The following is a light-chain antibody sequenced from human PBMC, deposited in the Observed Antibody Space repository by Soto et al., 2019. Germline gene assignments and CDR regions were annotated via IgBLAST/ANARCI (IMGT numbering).Light chain of an antibody. Sequence: DIVMTQSPDSLAVSLGERATINCKSSQSVLYSSNNKNHLAWYQQKPGQAPRLLIYGGSSRATGIPVRFSGSGSETDFTLTITRLEPEDFAVYYCQQYSSSRTFGQGANVDI. CDR3: QQYSSSRT. V-gene: IGKV4-1*01. CDR1: QSVLYSSNNKNH. J-gene: IGKJ1*01. CDR2: GGS.